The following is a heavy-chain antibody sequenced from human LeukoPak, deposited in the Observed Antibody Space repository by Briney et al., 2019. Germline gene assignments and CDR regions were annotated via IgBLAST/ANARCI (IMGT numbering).Heavy chain of an antibody. CDR2: FSYSGST. CDR3: ARDSSSRERSFDY. J-gene: IGHJ4*02. CDR1: GGSISSYY. D-gene: IGHD6-13*01. V-gene: IGHV4-59*01. Sequence: PSETLSLTCTVSGGSISSYYWSWIRQPPGKGLEWIGYFSYSGSTNYNPSLKSRVTISVDTSKNQFSLKLSSVTAADTAVYYCARDSSSRERSFDYWGQGTLVTVSS.